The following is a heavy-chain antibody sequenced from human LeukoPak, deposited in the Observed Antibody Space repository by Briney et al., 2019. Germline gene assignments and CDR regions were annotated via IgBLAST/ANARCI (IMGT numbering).Heavy chain of an antibody. J-gene: IGHJ6*02. CDR3: AKGGSTNFYYGDV. D-gene: IGHD2/OR15-2a*01. Sequence: SETLSLTCSVSGGSMTNLYWTWIRQPPGKGLEWIGDIYDSGSTRYNTSLESRVTISVDTSKNQFSLKLSSVTAADTAVYYCAKGGSTNFYYGDVWGQGTAVTVSS. CDR1: GGSMTNLY. CDR2: IYDSGST. V-gene: IGHV4-59*01.